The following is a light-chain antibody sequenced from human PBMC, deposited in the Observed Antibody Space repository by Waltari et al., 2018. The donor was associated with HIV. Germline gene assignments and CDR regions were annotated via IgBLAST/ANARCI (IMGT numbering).Light chain of an antibody. CDR2: EVS. V-gene: IGLV2-23*02. CDR1: SSDVGSYYI. Sequence: QSALTQPASVSGSPGQSITISCTGTSSDVGSYYIVSWYQQHPGKAPKLMIYEVSKRPSGVSNRFSGSKSGNTASLTISGLQAEDEADYYCCSYAGSSTFVVFGGGTKLTVL. J-gene: IGLJ2*01. CDR3: CSYAGSSTFVV.